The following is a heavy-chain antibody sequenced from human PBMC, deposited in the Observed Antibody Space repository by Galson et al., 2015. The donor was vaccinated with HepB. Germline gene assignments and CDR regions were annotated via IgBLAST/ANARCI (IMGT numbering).Heavy chain of an antibody. D-gene: IGHD2-21*02. CDR1: GFIFSDYA. V-gene: IGHV3-30*04. Sequence: SLRLSCAASGFIFSDYAMHWVRQAPGRGLEWVAVISYDGGNKYYADSVKGRFTISRDDSKDTLYLRMDSLRAEDTAVYYCARDLIRLPVVVTALDNWGQGTLVTVSS. J-gene: IGHJ4*02. CDR3: ARDLIRLPVVVTALDN. CDR2: ISYDGGNK.